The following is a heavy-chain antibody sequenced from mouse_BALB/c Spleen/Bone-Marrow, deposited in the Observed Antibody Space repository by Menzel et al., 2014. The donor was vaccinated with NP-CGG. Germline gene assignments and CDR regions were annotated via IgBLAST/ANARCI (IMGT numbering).Heavy chain of an antibody. CDR1: GYTFTSYV. CDR2: INPYNDGT. CDR3: ARDGDYDWFAY. Sequence: EVQLQQSGPELVKPGASVKMSCKASGYTFTSYVMHWVKQKPGQGLEWIGHINPYNDGTKYNEKFKGKATLTSDKSSXTAYMELSSLTSEDSAVYYCARDGDYDWFAYWCQGTLVTVSA. V-gene: IGHV1-14*01. J-gene: IGHJ3*01. D-gene: IGHD2-4*01.